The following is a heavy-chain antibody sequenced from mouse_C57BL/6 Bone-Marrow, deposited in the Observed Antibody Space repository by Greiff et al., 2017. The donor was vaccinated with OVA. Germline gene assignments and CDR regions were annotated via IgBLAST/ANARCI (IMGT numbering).Heavy chain of an antibody. CDR3: ASGDYDGGDYFDY. V-gene: IGHV14-3*01. CDR2: IDPANGNT. CDR1: GFNIKNTY. Sequence: VQLKESVAELVRPGASVKLSCTASGFNIKNTYMHWVKQRHEQGLEWIGRIDPANGNTKYAPKFQGKATITADTSSNTAYLQLSSLTSEDTAIYYCASGDYDGGDYFDYWGQGTTLTVSS. D-gene: IGHD2-4*01. J-gene: IGHJ2*01.